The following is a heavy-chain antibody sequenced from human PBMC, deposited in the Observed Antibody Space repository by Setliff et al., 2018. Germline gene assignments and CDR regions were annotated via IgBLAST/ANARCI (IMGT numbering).Heavy chain of an antibody. J-gene: IGHJ4*02. CDR3: AHDGRWSTIPLDY. D-gene: IGHD1-26*01. Sequence: SGPTLVNPTQTLTLTCTFSGFSLSSTGVGVGWIRQPPGKALEWLALVYWDDDQRYSPSLKSRLRITKDASKNQVVLTMTNMGPVDTATYYCAHDGRWSTIPLDYWGQGTRVTVS. V-gene: IGHV2-5*02. CDR2: VYWDDDQ. CDR1: GFSLSSTGVG.